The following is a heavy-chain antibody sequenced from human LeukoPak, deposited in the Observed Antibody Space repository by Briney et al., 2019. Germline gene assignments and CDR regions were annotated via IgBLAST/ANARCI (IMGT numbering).Heavy chain of an antibody. CDR1: GGSISSYY. J-gene: IGHJ5*02. CDR3: ARHYPCGGDCYSRNWFDP. CDR2: IYYSGST. Sequence: SETLPVTCTVSGGSISSYYWRWIRQPPGKGLEWIGYIYYSGSTNYNPSLKSRVTISVDTSKNQFSLKLSSVTAADTAVYYCARHYPCGGDCYSRNWFDPWGKGNGLRVSS. D-gene: IGHD2-21*02. V-gene: IGHV4-59*08.